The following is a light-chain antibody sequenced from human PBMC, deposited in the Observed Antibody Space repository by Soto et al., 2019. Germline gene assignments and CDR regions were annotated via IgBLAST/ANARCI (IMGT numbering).Light chain of an antibody. V-gene: IGKV1-5*03. CDR3: QQYDRFPYS. Sequence: DIQMTQSPPTLSASVGDTVSITCRASLSISSWLAWYQQKPGKAPKILIYEASNLKSDVPSRFSGSGSGIDFTLTINGLQPDDFATYYCQQYDRFPYSFGPGTRLEIK. J-gene: IGKJ2*01. CDR1: LSISSW. CDR2: EAS.